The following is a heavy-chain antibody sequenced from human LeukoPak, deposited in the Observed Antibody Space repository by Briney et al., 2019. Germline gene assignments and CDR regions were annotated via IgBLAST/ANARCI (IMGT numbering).Heavy chain of an antibody. D-gene: IGHD4-17*01. CDR1: GFTFSSYG. V-gene: IGHV3-30*18. J-gene: IGHJ4*02. CDR3: AKDHGPPDY. Sequence: GRSPRLSFAASGFTFSSYGMHWVRQAPGKGLEWVAVISYDGSNKYYADSVKGRFTISRDNSKNTLYLQMNSLRAEDTAVYYCAKDHGPPDYWGQGTLVTVSS. CDR2: ISYDGSNK.